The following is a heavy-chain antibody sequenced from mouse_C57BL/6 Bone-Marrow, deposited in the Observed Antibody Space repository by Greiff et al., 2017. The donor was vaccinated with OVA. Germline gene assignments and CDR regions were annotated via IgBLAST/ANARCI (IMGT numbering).Heavy chain of an antibody. CDR2: INPNNGGT. Sequence: EVQLQQSGPELVKPGASVKMSCKASGYTFTDYNMHWVKQSHGKSLEWIGYINPNNGGTSSNQKFKGKATLTVNKSSSTAYMELRSLTSEDSAVYYCARGITTVRAMDYWGQGTSVTVSS. CDR1: GYTFTDYN. J-gene: IGHJ4*01. CDR3: ARGITTVRAMDY. V-gene: IGHV1-22*01. D-gene: IGHD1-1*01.